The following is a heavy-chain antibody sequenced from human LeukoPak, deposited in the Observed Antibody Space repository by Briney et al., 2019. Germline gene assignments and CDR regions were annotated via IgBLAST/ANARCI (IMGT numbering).Heavy chain of an antibody. D-gene: IGHD3-22*01. V-gene: IGHV3-30*04. J-gene: IGHJ4*02. CDR3: ARDKDYYDSSGYSEIDY. Sequence: PGGSLRLSCAASGFTFSSYAMHWVRQAPGKGLEWVAVISYDGSNKYYADSVKGRFTISRDNSKNTLYLQMNSLRAEDTAVYYCARDKDYYDSSGYSEIDYWGQGTLVTVSS. CDR2: ISYDGSNK. CDR1: GFTFSSYA.